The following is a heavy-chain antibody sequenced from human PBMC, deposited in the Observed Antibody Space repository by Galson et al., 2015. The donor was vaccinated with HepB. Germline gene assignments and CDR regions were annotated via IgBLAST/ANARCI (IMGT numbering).Heavy chain of an antibody. CDR2: ISAYNGNT. CDR1: GYTFTSYG. J-gene: IGHJ6*02. V-gene: IGHV1-18*01. CDR3: ARREMATHYYYYDMDV. D-gene: IGHD5-24*01. Sequence: SVKVSCKASGYTFTSYGISWVRQAPGQGLEWMGWISAYNGNTNYAQKLQGRVTMTTDTSTSTAYMELRSLRSDDTAVYYCARREMATHYYYYDMDVWGQGTTVTVSS.